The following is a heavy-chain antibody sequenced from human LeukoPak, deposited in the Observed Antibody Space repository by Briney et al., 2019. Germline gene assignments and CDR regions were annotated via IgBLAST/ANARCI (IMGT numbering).Heavy chain of an antibody. V-gene: IGHV4-59*01. J-gene: IGHJ4*02. D-gene: IGHD7-27*01. Sequence: SETLSLTCTVSGGSISSYYWSWIRQPPGKGLEWIGFVSYSGSTTHNPSLKSRVTISVDTSKNQFSLRLSSVTAADTAVYYCARDAEEQLGGFDYWGQGTLVTVSS. CDR1: GGSISSYY. CDR2: VSYSGST. CDR3: ARDAEEQLGGFDY.